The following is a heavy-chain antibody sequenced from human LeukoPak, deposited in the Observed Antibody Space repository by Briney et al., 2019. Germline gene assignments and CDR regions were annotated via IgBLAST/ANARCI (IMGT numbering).Heavy chain of an antibody. CDR2: INPNSGGT. V-gene: IGHV1-2*02. J-gene: IGHJ6*02. CDR3: ARELNGYSYGYTGMDV. Sequence: ASVKVSCKASGYTFTGYYMHWVRQAPGQGLEWMGWINPNSGGTNYAQKFQGRVTMTGDTSISTAYMELSRLRSDDTAVYYCARELNGYSYGYTGMDVWGQGTTVTVSS. D-gene: IGHD5-18*01. CDR1: GYTFTGYY.